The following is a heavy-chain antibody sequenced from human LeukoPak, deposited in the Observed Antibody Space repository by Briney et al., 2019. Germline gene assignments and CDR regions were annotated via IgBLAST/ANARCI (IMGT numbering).Heavy chain of an antibody. J-gene: IGHJ4*02. CDR2: IKHSGSI. CDR1: GGSFSGYH. CDR3: ARAVRFGDHFDY. D-gene: IGHD3-10*01. V-gene: IGHV4-34*01. Sequence: SETLSLTCAVYGGSFSGYHWSWIRQPPGKGLEWIGEIKHSGSINCNPSLKSRVTISVDTSKNQFSLKLSSVTAADTAVYYCARAVRFGDHFDYWGQGTLVTVSS.